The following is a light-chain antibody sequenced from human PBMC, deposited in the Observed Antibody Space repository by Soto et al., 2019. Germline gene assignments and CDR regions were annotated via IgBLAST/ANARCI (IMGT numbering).Light chain of an antibody. CDR3: QQYNSYFFT. V-gene: IGKV1-5*03. Sequence: DIQMTQSPSTLSASVGDRVNITCRASQSIDGWLAWSQMKPGKAPKLLVSRASDFETGVPSRFSGSGSGTEFTLTISSLQTDDFATYYCQQYNSYFFTFGPGTKVDVK. CDR1: QSIDGW. J-gene: IGKJ3*01. CDR2: RAS.